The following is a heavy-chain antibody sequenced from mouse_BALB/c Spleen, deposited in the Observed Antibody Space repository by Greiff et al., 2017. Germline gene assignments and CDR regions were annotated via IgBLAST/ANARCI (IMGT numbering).Heavy chain of an antibody. Sequence: QVQLQQSGPELVKPGASVRISCKASGYTFTSYYIHWVKQRPGQGLEWIGWIYPGNVNTKYNEKFKGKATLTADKSSSTAYMQLSSLTSEDSAVYFCARDYGYEDYAMDYWGQGTSVTVSS. CDR1: GYTFTSYY. J-gene: IGHJ4*01. CDR2: IYPGNVNT. V-gene: IGHV1S56*01. CDR3: ARDYGYEDYAMDY. D-gene: IGHD1-2*01.